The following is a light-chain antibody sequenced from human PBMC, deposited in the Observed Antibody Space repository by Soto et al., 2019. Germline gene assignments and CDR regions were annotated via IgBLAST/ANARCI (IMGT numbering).Light chain of an antibody. V-gene: IGKV1-39*01. Sequence: DIQMTQSPSSLSASIGDRVTITCRASQSINIHLNWYQQKPGKAPKFLIHAASSLQSGVPSRFSGSGSGTDFTLTINSLQPEDFATYYCQLSYSVPITFGQGTRLEIK. CDR1: QSINIH. J-gene: IGKJ5*01. CDR2: AAS. CDR3: QLSYSVPIT.